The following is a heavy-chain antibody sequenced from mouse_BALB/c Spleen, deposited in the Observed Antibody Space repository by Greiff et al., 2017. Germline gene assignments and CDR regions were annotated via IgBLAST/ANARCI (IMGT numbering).Heavy chain of an antibody. J-gene: IGHJ4*01. V-gene: IGHV2-9*02. Sequence: VQLQESGPGLVAPSQSLSITCTVSGFSLTSYGVHWVRQPPGKGLEWLGVIWAGGSTNYNSALMSRLSISKDNSKSQVFLKMNSLQTDDTAMYYCARPYYRYDGDYYAMDYWGQGTSVTVSS. CDR1: GFSLTSYG. CDR3: ARPYYRYDGDYYAMDY. CDR2: IWAGGST. D-gene: IGHD2-14*01.